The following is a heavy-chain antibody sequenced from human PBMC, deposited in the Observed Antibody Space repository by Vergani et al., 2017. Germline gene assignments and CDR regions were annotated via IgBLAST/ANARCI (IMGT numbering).Heavy chain of an antibody. Sequence: QVLLVQSGAEVKKPGASVRVSCKTSGYTFTNYYIHWVRQAPGQGLEWMGIINPSGGSTTYAQQFQGRLTMTRDTSTSPVYMDLSNLRSEDTAVYYCARPRGDILPPDPRRLDHWGQGTLVTVSS. V-gene: IGHV1-46*03. CDR1: GYTFTNYY. CDR2: INPSGGST. CDR3: ARPRGDILPPDPRRLDH. J-gene: IGHJ4*02.